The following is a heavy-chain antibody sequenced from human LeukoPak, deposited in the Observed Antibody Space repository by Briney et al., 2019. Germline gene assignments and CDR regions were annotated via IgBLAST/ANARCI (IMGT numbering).Heavy chain of an antibody. J-gene: IGHJ6*03. D-gene: IGHD3-22*01. CDR2: ISAYNGNT. V-gene: IGHV1-18*01. CDR1: GYTFTSYG. Sequence: ASVKVSCKASGYTFTSYGISWVRQAPGQGLEWMGWISAYNGNTNYAQKLQGRVTMTTDTSTSTAYIELRSLRSDDTAVYYCARDYYDSSGYYYHNYMDVWGKGTTVTVSS. CDR3: ARDYYDSSGYYYHNYMDV.